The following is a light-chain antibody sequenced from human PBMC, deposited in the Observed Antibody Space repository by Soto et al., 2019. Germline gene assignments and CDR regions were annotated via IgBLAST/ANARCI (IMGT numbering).Light chain of an antibody. CDR1: QSVSSNY. Sequence: VVLTQSPDTLSLSPGEGGTLSCRASQSVSSNYLAWYQQKPGQAPRLLIYGGSRRATGIPDRFSGGGSGTDFTLTISRLEPEDVEVYFCQCQQFGISPVYTFGQGTKLEIK. V-gene: IGKV3-20*01. CDR2: GGS. CDR3: QQFGISPVYT. J-gene: IGKJ2*01.